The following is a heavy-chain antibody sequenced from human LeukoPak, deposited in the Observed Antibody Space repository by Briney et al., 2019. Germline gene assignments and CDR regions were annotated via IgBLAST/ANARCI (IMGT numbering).Heavy chain of an antibody. CDR2: IIPIFGTA. J-gene: IGHJ5*02. CDR1: GGTFSSYA. Sequence: SVKVSCKASGGTFSSYAISWVRQAPGQGLEWMGGIIPIFGTANYAQKFQGRVTITADKSTSTAYMELSSLRPEDTAVYYCARAPYSTDWFDPWGQGTLVTVSS. CDR3: ARAPYSTDWFDP. D-gene: IGHD2-21*01. V-gene: IGHV1-69*06.